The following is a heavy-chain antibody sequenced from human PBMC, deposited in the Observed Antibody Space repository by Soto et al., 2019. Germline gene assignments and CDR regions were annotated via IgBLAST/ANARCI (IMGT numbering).Heavy chain of an antibody. J-gene: IGHJ2*01. CDR3: ARVGFDSSGYYYGSNWYFDL. CDR1: GGTFSSYA. V-gene: IGHV1-69*06. D-gene: IGHD3-22*01. CDR2: IIPIFGTA. Sequence: GASVKVSCKASGGTFSSYAISWVRQAPGQGLEWMGGIIPIFGTANYAQKFQGRVTITADKSTSTAYMELSSLRSEDTAVYYCARVGFDSSGYYYGSNWYFDLWGRGTLVTVSS.